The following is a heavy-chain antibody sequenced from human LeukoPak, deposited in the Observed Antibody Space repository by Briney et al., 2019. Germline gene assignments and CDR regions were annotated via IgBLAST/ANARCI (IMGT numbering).Heavy chain of an antibody. Sequence: QPGRSLRLSCAASGFTFSSYGMHWVGQAPGKGLEWVAVIWYDGSNKYYADSVKGRFTISRDNSKNTLYLQMNSLRAEDTAVYYCARDDDQSSSWFDAFDIWGQGTMVTVSS. J-gene: IGHJ3*02. D-gene: IGHD6-13*01. V-gene: IGHV3-33*01. CDR1: GFTFSSYG. CDR2: IWYDGSNK. CDR3: ARDDDQSSSWFDAFDI.